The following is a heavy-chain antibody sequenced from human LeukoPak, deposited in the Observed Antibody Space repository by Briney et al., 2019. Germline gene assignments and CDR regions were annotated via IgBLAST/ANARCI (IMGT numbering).Heavy chain of an antibody. CDR3: ARGVLRFLEWPLNWFDP. CDR2: MSPNSGNT. D-gene: IGHD3-3*01. CDR1: GYTFTSYD. J-gene: IGHJ5*02. Sequence: ASVKVSCRASGYTFTSYDINWVRQATGQGLEWMGWMSPNSGNTGYAQKFQGRVTMTRNTSVSTAFMELSSLRSEDAAVYYCARGVLRFLEWPLNWFDPWGQGTLVTVSS. V-gene: IGHV1-8*01.